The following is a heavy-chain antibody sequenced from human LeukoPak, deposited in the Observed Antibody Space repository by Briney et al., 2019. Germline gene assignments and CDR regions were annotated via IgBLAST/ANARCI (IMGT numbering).Heavy chain of an antibody. CDR2: INQYGSES. CDR1: GFTFSCCW. V-gene: IGHV3-7*01. J-gene: IGHJ4*02. Sequence: GGSLGLSCAASGFTFSCCWMSWVRQAPGKGLEWLVNINQYGSESYSVDSVKGRFTISRDNTKNSLYLQMSSLRAEDAAVYYCATYDFWSGFGLGNWGQGTLVTVSS. CDR3: ATYDFWSGFGLGN. D-gene: IGHD3-3*01.